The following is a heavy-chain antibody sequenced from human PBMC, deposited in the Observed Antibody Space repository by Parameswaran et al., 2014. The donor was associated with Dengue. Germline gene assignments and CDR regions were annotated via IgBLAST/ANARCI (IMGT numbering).Heavy chain of an antibody. V-gene: IGHV2-5*02. Sequence: WIRQPPGKALEWLALIYWDDDKRYSPSLKSRLTITKDTSKNQVVLTMANMDPVDTATYYCARSTYSRFDYWGQGTLVTVSS. D-gene: IGHD6-13*01. J-gene: IGHJ4*02. CDR2: IYWDDDK. CDR3: ARSTYSRFDY.